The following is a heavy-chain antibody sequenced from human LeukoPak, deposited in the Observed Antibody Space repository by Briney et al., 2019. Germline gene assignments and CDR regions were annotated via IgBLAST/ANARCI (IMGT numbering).Heavy chain of an antibody. J-gene: IGHJ4*02. V-gene: IGHV1-46*01. CDR2: INPSGSST. Sequence: ATVKVSCKASGYTFTGYYMHWVRQAPGQGLEWMGIINPSGSSTSYAQKFQGRVTMTRDTSPSTVYMELSRLRSEDTAVYYCAREHPSGRYEIWGQGPLVTVSS. CDR1: GYTFTGYY. CDR3: AREHPSGRYEI. D-gene: IGHD1-26*01.